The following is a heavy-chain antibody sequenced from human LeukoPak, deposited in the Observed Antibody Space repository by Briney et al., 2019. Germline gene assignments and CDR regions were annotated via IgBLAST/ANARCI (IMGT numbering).Heavy chain of an antibody. J-gene: IGHJ4*02. CDR1: GGTFSSYA. D-gene: IGHD5-18*01. V-gene: IGHV1-69*05. Sequence: SVKVSCKASGGTFSSYAISWVRQAPGPGLEWMGGIIPIFGTANYAQKFQGRVTITTDESTSTAYMELSSLRSEDTAVYYCARNSAMARDTIDYWGQGTLVTVSS. CDR3: ARNSAMARDTIDY. CDR2: IIPIFGTA.